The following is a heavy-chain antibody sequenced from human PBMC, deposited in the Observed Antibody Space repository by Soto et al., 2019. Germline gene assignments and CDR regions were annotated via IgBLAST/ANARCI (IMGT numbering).Heavy chain of an antibody. CDR3: AKEKSRYDRSGYYRPDY. V-gene: IGHV1-69*10. D-gene: IGHD3-22*01. CDR1: GDTFSSYA. Sequence: GASVKVSCKSSGDTFSSYAISWVRQAPGQGLEWMGGIIPMPGTPSYAQKFQDRVTITADKFTSTAYMELSGLRSEDTAVYYCAKEKSRYDRSGYYRPDYWGQGTLVTVSS. CDR2: IIPMPGTP. J-gene: IGHJ4*02.